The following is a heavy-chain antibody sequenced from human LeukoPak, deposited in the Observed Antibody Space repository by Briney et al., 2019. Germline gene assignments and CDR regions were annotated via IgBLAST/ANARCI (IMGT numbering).Heavy chain of an antibody. CDR1: GFTFSTSA. Sequence: GASVKVSCKASGFTFSTSAVQWVRQARGQRLEWIGWIVVGGGNTNYAQKFQERVTITRDMSTSTAYMEVSGLRSEDTAVYYCAAVRHIAADGLLTWFDPWGQGTPVIVSS. J-gene: IGHJ5*02. CDR2: IVVGGGNT. D-gene: IGHD6-13*01. CDR3: AAVRHIAADGLLTWFDP. V-gene: IGHV1-58*01.